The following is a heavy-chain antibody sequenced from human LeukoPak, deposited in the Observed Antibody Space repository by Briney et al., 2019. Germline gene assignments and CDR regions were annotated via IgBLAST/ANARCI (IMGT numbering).Heavy chain of an antibody. CDR1: GFTVSSNY. D-gene: IGHD3-22*01. Sequence: AGGSLRLSCAASGFTVSSNYMTWVRQAPGKGLEWVSVIYSGGSTYYADSVKGRFTISRDNSKNTLYLQMNSLRAEDTAVYYCARADYYDSRGWYFDLWGRGTLVTVSS. CDR3: ARADYYDSRGWYFDL. V-gene: IGHV3-53*01. J-gene: IGHJ2*01. CDR2: IYSGGST.